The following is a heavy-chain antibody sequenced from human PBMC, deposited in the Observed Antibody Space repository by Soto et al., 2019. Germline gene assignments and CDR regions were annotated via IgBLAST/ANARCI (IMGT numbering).Heavy chain of an antibody. Sequence: GGSLTLSCAASGFPFSRNAMSWVRQVPGKGLEWVSGISASGGSTYYADSVKGRFTISRDNSKNTLYLQMNTLRAEDTALYYCLTGLFGGPFDYWGQGT. CDR3: LTGLFGGPFDY. CDR2: ISASGGST. CDR1: GFPFSRNA. D-gene: IGHD3-22*01. J-gene: IGHJ4*02. V-gene: IGHV3-23*01.